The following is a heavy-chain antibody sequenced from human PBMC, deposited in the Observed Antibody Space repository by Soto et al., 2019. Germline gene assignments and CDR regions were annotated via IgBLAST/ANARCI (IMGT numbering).Heavy chain of an antibody. CDR2: INHSGNT. V-gene: IGHV4-34*01. CDR1: GGSFSGYY. Sequence: QEQLQQWGAGLLKPSETLSLTCVVYGGSFSGYYWSWLRQPPGKGLEWIGEINHSGNTNYNPSLKSRVTISIDTSKNQFSLELTSVTAADTAVYYCARGPAVTLPWDFIDSWGQGTLVAVSS. D-gene: IGHD4-17*01. J-gene: IGHJ4*02. CDR3: ARGPAVTLPWDFIDS.